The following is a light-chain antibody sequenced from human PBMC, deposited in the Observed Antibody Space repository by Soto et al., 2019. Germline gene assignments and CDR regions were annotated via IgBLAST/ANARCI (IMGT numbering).Light chain of an antibody. CDR2: TNT. CDR1: SSNVGRNP. J-gene: IGLJ1*01. Sequence: QSVLTQPPSASGTPGQRVTISCSGSSSNVGRNPVNWYQHVPTTAPKLLIYTNTQRPSGVPDRFSGSKSGTSASLAISGLQSEDEADYYCASWDDSLNGPVFGTGTKLTVL. CDR3: ASWDDSLNGPV. V-gene: IGLV1-44*01.